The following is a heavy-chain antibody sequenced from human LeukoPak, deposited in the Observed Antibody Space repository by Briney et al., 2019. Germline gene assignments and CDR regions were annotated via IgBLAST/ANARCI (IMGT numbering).Heavy chain of an antibody. Sequence: PSETLSLTCTVSGYSISSGYYWGWIRQPPGKGLEWIGGIYHSGSTYYNPSLKSRVTISVDTSKNQFSLKLSSVTAADTAVYYCARGDFWSGPFDYWGQGTLVTVSS. V-gene: IGHV4-38-2*02. J-gene: IGHJ4*02. CDR3: ARGDFWSGPFDY. D-gene: IGHD3-3*01. CDR1: GYSISSGYY. CDR2: IYHSGST.